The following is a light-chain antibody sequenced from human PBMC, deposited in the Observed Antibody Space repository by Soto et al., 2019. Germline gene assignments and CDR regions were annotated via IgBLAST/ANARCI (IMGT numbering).Light chain of an antibody. J-gene: IGKJ4*01. V-gene: IGKV3-15*01. CDR2: AAS. CDR3: QQYENLPLT. CDR1: QSVSSSY. Sequence: PGERVTLSCRASQSVSSSYLTWYQQKPVQAPRLLIYAASTRATGIPARFSGSRSGTEFTLTISSLQSEDFAVYYCQQYENLPLTFGGGTKVDIK.